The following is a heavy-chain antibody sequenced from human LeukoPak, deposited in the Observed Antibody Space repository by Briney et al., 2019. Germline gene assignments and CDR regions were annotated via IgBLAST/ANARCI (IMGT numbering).Heavy chain of an antibody. CDR3: ARVGDILTGYSLLFDY. CDR2: IYTSGST. Sequence: PSETLSLTCTVSGGSISSYYWSWIRQPAGKGLEWIGRIYTSGSTNYNPSLKSRVTMSVDTSKNQFSLNLTSVTAADTAVYYCARVGDILTGYSLLFDYWGQGTLVTVSS. J-gene: IGHJ4*02. V-gene: IGHV4-4*07. D-gene: IGHD3-9*01. CDR1: GGSISSYY.